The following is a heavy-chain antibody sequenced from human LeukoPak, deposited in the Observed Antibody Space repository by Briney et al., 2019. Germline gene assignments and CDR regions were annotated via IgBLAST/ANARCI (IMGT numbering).Heavy chain of an antibody. CDR3: ARVGRSWSGYNYLDY. Sequence: ASVKVSCKASGYTFTSYGISWVRQAPGQGLEWMGWISAYNGNTNYAQKLQGRVTMTPDTSTGTAYMELRSLRSDDTAVYYCARVGRSWSGYNYLDYWGQGTLVTVSS. D-gene: IGHD3-3*01. CDR1: GYTFTSYG. V-gene: IGHV1-18*01. J-gene: IGHJ4*02. CDR2: ISAYNGNT.